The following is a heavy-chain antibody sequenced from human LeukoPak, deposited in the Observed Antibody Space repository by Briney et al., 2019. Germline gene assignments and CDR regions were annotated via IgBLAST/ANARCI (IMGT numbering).Heavy chain of an antibody. Sequence: SETLSLTRTVSGGSISSYYWSWIRQPPGKGLEWIGYIYTSGSTDYNPSLKSRVTISVDTSKNQFSLKLSSVTAADTAVYYCARAARQRPYDYWGQGTLVTVSS. CDR1: GGSISSYY. D-gene: IGHD6-6*01. J-gene: IGHJ4*02. V-gene: IGHV4-4*09. CDR3: ARAARQRPYDY. CDR2: IYTSGST.